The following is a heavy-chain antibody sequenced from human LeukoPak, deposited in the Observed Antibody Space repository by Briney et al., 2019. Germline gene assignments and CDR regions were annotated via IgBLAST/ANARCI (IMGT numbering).Heavy chain of an antibody. CDR1: GFSFRMYF. J-gene: IGHJ4*02. D-gene: IGHD7-27*01. CDR3: ARETLGSGLRAPDY. Sequence: GGSLRLSCGVSGFSFRMYFFHWVRPVPGKGLMWVSRINSDGSETFYADSVRGRFTISRDNDKNTVSMQMNSLRVEDTAVYYCARETLGSGLRAPDYWGRGALVTVSS. CDR2: INSDGSET. V-gene: IGHV3-74*01.